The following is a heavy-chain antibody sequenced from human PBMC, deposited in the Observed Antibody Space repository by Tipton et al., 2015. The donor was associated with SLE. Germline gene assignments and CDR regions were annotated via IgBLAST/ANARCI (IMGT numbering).Heavy chain of an antibody. Sequence: SLRLSCAASGFNFSGYWMSWVRQAPGKGLEWVANTNKEGSQQYYLDSVKGRFTISRDNAKNSLYLQMNSLRAEDTAVYYCAREVSSVVRGVIRYWGQGTLVTVSS. V-gene: IGHV3-7*01. CDR1: GFNFSGYW. J-gene: IGHJ4*02. CDR3: AREVSSVVRGVIRY. D-gene: IGHD3-10*01. CDR2: TNKEGSQQ.